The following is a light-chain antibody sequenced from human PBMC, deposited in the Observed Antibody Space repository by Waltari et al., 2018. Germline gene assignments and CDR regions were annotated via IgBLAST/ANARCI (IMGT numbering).Light chain of an antibody. CDR1: QSVGVW. J-gene: IGKJ1*01. CDR2: KTS. V-gene: IGKV1-5*03. CDR3: QQYNSFTKT. Sequence: DIQMTQSPSTLSPSVGDRVTIPCPARQSVGVWLAWYQQKPGKAPKVLIYKTSSLESGVPSRFSGSGSGTEFTLTISNLQPADFATYYCQQYNSFTKTFGQGTKVEIK.